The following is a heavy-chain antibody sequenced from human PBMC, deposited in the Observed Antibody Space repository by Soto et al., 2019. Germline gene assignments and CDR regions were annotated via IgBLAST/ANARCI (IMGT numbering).Heavy chain of an antibody. D-gene: IGHD4-17*01. CDR2: IYWDDDK. V-gene: IGHV2-5*02. CDR1: GFSLSTSGVG. CDR3: AHYGDYRTAFGI. Sequence: QITLKESGPTLVKPTQTLTLTCTFSGFSLSTSGVGVGWLRQPPGKALEWLALIYWDDDKRYSPSLKSRLTITKDTSKNQVVLTMTNMDPVDTGTYYCAHYGDYRTAFGIRGQGTMVTVSS. J-gene: IGHJ3*02.